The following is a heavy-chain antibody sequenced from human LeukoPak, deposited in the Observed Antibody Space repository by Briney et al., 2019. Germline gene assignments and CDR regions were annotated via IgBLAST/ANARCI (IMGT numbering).Heavy chain of an antibody. J-gene: IGHJ5*02. D-gene: IGHD6-6*01. Sequence: ASVKVSCKASGYTFTDYYMHWVRQAPGQGLEWMGWIGPNSGGTNYAQKFQGRVTMTRDSSISTAYMELTRLISDDTAVYYCARSNISVRRGDNWFDPWGQGTLVTVSS. V-gene: IGHV1-2*02. CDR1: GYTFTDYY. CDR2: IGPNSGGT. CDR3: ARSNISVRRGDNWFDP.